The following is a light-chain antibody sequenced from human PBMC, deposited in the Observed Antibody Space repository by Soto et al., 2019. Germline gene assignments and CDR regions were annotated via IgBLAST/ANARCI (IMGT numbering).Light chain of an antibody. CDR1: QSVSSN. CDR2: GAS. J-gene: IGKJ4*01. V-gene: IGKV3-15*01. CDR3: QQYDNWPLLT. Sequence: EIVMTQSPATLSVSPGERATLSCRASQSVSSNLVWYQQKPGQAPRLLIYGASTRATGIPARFSGSGSGTEFTLTISSLQSGDFAVYYCQQYDNWPLLTFGGGTKVEIK.